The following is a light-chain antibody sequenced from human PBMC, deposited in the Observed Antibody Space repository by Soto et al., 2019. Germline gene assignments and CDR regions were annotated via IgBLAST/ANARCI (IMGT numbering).Light chain of an antibody. CDR1: SSDVGGYNY. CDR2: EVS. V-gene: IGLV2-14*01. Sequence: QSVLTQPPAVPGSPGQSITISCTGTSSDVGGYNYVSWYQLHPGKAPKLIIYEVSHRPSGASNHFSGYKSGNTASLTISGLQAEDEADYYCSSYTSTSTPCVFGTGTKVT. J-gene: IGLJ1*01. CDR3: SSYTSTSTPCV.